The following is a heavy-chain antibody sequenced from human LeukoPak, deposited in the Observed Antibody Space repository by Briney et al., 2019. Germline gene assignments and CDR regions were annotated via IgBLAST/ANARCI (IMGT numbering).Heavy chain of an antibody. D-gene: IGHD5-12*01. V-gene: IGHV1-8*01. CDR2: MNPNSGNT. Sequence: ASVKVSCKASGYTFTSYDINWVRQATGQGREWMGWMNPNSGNTGYAQKLQGRVTMTRNTSISTAYMELSSLRSEDTAVYYCARGRGYSGYDYYFDYWGQGTLVTVSS. CDR1: GYTFTSYD. CDR3: ARGRGYSGYDYYFDY. J-gene: IGHJ4*02.